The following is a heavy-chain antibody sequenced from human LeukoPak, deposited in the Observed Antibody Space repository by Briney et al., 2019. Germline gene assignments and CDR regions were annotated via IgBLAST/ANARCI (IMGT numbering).Heavy chain of an antibody. CDR3: ARDRHEPGP. J-gene: IGHJ3*01. CDR1: GGSISSSSYY. CDR2: IYHSGST. D-gene: IGHD1-14*01. Sequence: SETLSLTCTVSGGSISSSSYYWGWIRQPPGKGLEWIGSIYHSGSTYYNPSLKSRVTIAVDTSKNQFSLKLTSVTAADTAMYYCARDRHEPGPWGPGTMVTVSS. V-gene: IGHV4-39*07.